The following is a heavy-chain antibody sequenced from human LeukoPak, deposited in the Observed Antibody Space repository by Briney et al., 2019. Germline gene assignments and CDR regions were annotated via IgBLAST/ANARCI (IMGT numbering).Heavy chain of an antibody. D-gene: IGHD5-24*01. Sequence: SETLSLTCAVYGGSFSGYYWSWIRQPPGKGLEWLGYIYYSGSTNYNPSLKSRVTISVDTSKNQFSLKLSSVTAADTAVYYCAYYRDGYNLGGYFDYWGQGTLVTVSS. CDR3: AYYRDGYNLGGYFDY. CDR2: IYYSGST. J-gene: IGHJ4*02. V-gene: IGHV4-59*08. CDR1: GGSFSGYY.